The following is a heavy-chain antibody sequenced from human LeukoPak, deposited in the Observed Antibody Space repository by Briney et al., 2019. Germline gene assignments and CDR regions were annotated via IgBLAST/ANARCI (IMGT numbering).Heavy chain of an antibody. J-gene: IGHJ4*02. CDR3: ARGARPAYYDSSGYRH. D-gene: IGHD3-22*01. Sequence: SSETLSLTCAVYGGSFSGYYWSWIRQPPGKGLEWIGEINHSGSTNYNPSLKSRVTISVDTSKNQFSLTLSSVTAADTAVYYCARGARPAYYDSSGYRHWGQGTLVTVSS. CDR1: GGSFSGYY. CDR2: INHSGST. V-gene: IGHV4-34*01.